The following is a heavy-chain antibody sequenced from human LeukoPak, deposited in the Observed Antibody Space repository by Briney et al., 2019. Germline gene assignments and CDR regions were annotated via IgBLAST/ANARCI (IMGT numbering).Heavy chain of an antibody. V-gene: IGHV3-21*01. J-gene: IGHJ2*01. D-gene: IGHD6-6*01. CDR1: GFTFRSYS. CDR3: ARDLTYSSSPPGWYFDL. CDR2: ISSSSSYI. Sequence: GESLRLSCVVSGFTFRSYSMNWVRQAPGKGLEWVSSISSSSSYIYYADSVKGRFTISRDNAKNSLYLQMNSLRAEDTVLYYCARDLTYSSSPPGWYFDLWGRGALVTVSS.